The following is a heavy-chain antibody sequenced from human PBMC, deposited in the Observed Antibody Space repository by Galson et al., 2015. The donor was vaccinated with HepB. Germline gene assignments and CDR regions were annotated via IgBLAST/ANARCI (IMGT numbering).Heavy chain of an antibody. D-gene: IGHD2-2*01. Sequence: SLRLSCAASGFTFSSYGMHWVRQAPGKGLEWVAVISYDGSNKYYADSVKGRFTISRDNSKNTLYLQMNSLRAEDTAVYYCAKDPLGRVVPAAMQGYYYYGMDVWGQGTTVTVSS. CDR3: AKDPLGRVVPAAMQGYYYYGMDV. CDR1: GFTFSSYG. V-gene: IGHV3-30*18. CDR2: ISYDGSNK. J-gene: IGHJ6*02.